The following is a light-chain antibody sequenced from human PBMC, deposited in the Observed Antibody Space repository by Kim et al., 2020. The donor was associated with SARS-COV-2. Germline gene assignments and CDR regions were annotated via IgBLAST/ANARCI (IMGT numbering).Light chain of an antibody. V-gene: IGKV2-30*02. J-gene: IGKJ2*01. CDR2: KVS. Sequence: DVVLTQSPLSLPVTLGQPASISCRSSQSLVHSIGDTFLNWFHQRPGQSPRRLIYKVSYRDSGVPDRFSGSVSGTDFTLKISRVEAEDVGVYYCMQGTHWPYTFGQGTKLEIK. CDR1: QSLVHSIGDTF. CDR3: MQGTHWPYT.